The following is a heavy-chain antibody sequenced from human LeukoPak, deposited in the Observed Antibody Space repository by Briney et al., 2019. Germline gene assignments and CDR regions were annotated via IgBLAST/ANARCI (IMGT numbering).Heavy chain of an antibody. V-gene: IGHV4-34*01. CDR2: INHSGST. CDR1: GGSFSGYY. D-gene: IGHD4-17*01. Sequence: SETLSLTCAVYGGSFSGYYWSWIRQPPGKGLEWIGEINHSGSTNYNPSLKSRVTISVDTSKNQFSLKLSSVTAADTAVYYCARDIDYGDIWGQGTMVTVSS. J-gene: IGHJ3*02. CDR3: ARDIDYGDI.